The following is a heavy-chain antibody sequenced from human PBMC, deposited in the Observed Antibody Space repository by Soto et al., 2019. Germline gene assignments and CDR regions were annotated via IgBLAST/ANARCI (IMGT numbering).Heavy chain of an antibody. CDR2: IYYSGST. Sequence: QVQLQESGPGLVKPSQTLSLTCTVSGGSISSVDYYWSWLRQPPVKGLEWLGYIYYSGSTYYNPSLKSRVTISVDTSKNQFSLKLSSVTAADTAVYYCARDGVTIFPFYGMDVWGQGTTVTVSS. J-gene: IGHJ6*02. CDR3: ARDGVTIFPFYGMDV. V-gene: IGHV4-30-4*01. CDR1: GGSISSVDYY. D-gene: IGHD3-3*01.